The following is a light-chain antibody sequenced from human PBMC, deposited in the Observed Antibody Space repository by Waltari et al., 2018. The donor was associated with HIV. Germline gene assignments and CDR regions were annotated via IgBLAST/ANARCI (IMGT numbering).Light chain of an antibody. CDR2: AAS. CDR3: QQYDDWPRT. CDR1: QSVSRN. V-gene: IGKV3-15*01. J-gene: IGKJ1*01. Sequence: EVVMTQSPATLSVSPGERAALACRASQSVSRNLAWYQQKPGQPPRLLIYAASTRASGVPVRIIGTGSGTEFTLTISSLQSEDFAVYYCQQYDDWPRTFGQGTRVEIK.